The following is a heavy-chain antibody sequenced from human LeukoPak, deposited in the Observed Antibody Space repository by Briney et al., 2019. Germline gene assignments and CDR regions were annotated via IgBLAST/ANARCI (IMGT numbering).Heavy chain of an antibody. V-gene: IGHV3-30*02. J-gene: IGHJ4*02. CDR3: AKDLGSGWTTGPHQYFDY. D-gene: IGHD6-19*01. CDR1: GFTFSSYG. CDR2: IRYDGSNR. Sequence: GGSLRLSCAASGFTFSSYGIHWVRQAPDKGLEWVAFIRYDGSNRYYADSVKGRFTISRDNSKNTLHLQMNSLRAEDTAVYYCAKDLGSGWTTGPHQYFDYWGQGTLVTVSS.